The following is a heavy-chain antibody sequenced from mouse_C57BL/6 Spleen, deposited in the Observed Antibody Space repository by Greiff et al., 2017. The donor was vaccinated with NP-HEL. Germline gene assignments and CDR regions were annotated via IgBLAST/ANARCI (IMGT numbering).Heavy chain of an antibody. CDR2: IDPSDSET. CDR3: ARGAGRGYFDV. CDR1: GYTFTSYW. D-gene: IGHD3-3*01. Sequence: QVQLKESGAELVRPGSSVKLSCKASGYTFTSYWMHWVKQRPIQGLEWIGNIDPSDSETHYNQKFKDKATLTVDNSSSKAYMQLSSLTSEDSAVYYSARGAGRGYFDVWGTGTTVTVSS. V-gene: IGHV1-52*01. J-gene: IGHJ1*03.